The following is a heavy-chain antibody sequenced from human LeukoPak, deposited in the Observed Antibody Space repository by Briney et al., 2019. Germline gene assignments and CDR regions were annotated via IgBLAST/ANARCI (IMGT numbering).Heavy chain of an antibody. V-gene: IGHV1-46*01. Sequence: ASVKVSCKASGYTFTNYYVHWVRQAPGQGLEWMAIINPSGGSITYAQKFQGRITVTRDTSTSTVYMELSSLRSEDTAVYFCARDMTYYYDTRGYLGSDYWGQGTLVTVSS. CDR1: GYTFTNYY. CDR2: INPSGGSI. D-gene: IGHD3-22*01. CDR3: ARDMTYYYDTRGYLGSDY. J-gene: IGHJ4*02.